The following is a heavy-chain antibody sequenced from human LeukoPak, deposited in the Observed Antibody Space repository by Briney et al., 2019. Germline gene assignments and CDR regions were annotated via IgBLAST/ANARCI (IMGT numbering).Heavy chain of an antibody. J-gene: IGHJ4*02. Sequence: SETLSLTCTVSGGSISSGGYYWSWIRQPPGKGLEWIGYIYHSGSTYYNPSLKSRVTISVDRSKNQFSLKLSSVTAADTAVYYCATGGITFGGVIAPLDYWGQGTLVTVSS. CDR1: GGSISSGGYY. CDR3: ATGGITFGGVIAPLDY. D-gene: IGHD3-16*02. V-gene: IGHV4-30-2*01. CDR2: IYHSGST.